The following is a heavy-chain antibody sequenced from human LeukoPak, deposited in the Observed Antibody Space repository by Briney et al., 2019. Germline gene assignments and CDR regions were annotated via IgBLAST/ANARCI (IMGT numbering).Heavy chain of an antibody. Sequence: SVKVSCKASGYSFTGYYIHWVRQAPGQGLAWMGWINPNSGDTNYAQKFQGRVTMTRDTSISTAYMELSRLRSDDTAVYYCARVRYRLAETYIDYWGQGTLVTVSS. V-gene: IGHV1-2*02. CDR2: INPNSGDT. J-gene: IGHJ4*02. D-gene: IGHD3-16*01. CDR1: GYSFTGYY. CDR3: ARVRYRLAETYIDY.